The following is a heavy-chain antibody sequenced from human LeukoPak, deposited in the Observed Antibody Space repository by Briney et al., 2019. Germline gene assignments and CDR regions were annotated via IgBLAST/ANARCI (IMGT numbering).Heavy chain of an antibody. CDR1: GFTFSSYW. CDR3: AKTTWPAYFDY. Sequence: GGSLRLSCAASGFTFSSYWMHWVRQAPGKGLVWVSRINSEGSSTSYADSVKGRFTMSRDNAKNTLYLQMNSLRAEDTAVYYCAKTTWPAYFDYWGQGTLVTVSS. V-gene: IGHV3-74*01. J-gene: IGHJ4*02. CDR2: INSEGSST. D-gene: IGHD4-17*01.